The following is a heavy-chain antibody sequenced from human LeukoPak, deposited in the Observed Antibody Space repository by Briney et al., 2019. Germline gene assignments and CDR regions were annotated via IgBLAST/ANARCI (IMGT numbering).Heavy chain of an antibody. Sequence: PSETLPLTCTVSGVSISTDYWTWVRQPPGKGLEWIGYIHYSGSTSYNPSLKSRVTISVDTSKNQFSLKLTSVTSADTAVYYCARDAGATAYWGQGALVTVSS. CDR3: ARDAGATAY. J-gene: IGHJ4*02. D-gene: IGHD4/OR15-4a*01. CDR2: IHYSGST. V-gene: IGHV4-59*01. CDR1: GVSISTDY.